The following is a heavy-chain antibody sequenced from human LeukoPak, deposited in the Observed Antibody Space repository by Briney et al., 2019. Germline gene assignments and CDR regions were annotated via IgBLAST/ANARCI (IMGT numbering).Heavy chain of an antibody. V-gene: IGHV3-7*01. CDR2: IKQDGSDK. CDR1: GFTFSNYW. Sequence: GGSLRLSCAASGFTFSNYWTSWVRQAPGKGLEWVANIKQDGSDKNYVDSLKGRFTISRDNAKNSLYLQMNSLRAEDTAVYYCARIGYSSSSFDYWGQGTLVTVSS. D-gene: IGHD6-6*01. J-gene: IGHJ4*02. CDR3: ARIGYSSSSFDY.